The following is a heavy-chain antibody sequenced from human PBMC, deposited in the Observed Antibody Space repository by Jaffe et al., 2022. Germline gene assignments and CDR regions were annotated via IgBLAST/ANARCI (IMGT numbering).Heavy chain of an antibody. D-gene: IGHD2-15*01. CDR2: ISSSSSYI. CDR3: ARGTGPPSTWDIVVVDYYYYYMDV. J-gene: IGHJ6*03. Sequence: EVQLVESGGGLVKPGGSLRLSCAASGFTFSSYSMNWVRQAPGKGLEWVSSISSSSSYIYYADSVKGRFTISRDNAKNSLYLQMNSLRAEDTAVYYCARGTGPPSTWDIVVVDYYYYYMDVWGKGTTVTVSS. CDR1: GFTFSSYS. V-gene: IGHV3-21*01.